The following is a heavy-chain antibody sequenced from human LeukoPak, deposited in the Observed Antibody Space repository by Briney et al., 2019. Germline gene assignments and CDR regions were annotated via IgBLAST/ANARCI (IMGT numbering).Heavy chain of an antibody. Sequence: PSETLSLTCTVSGGSISSYYWNWIRQPPGKGLEWIGEINHSGSTNYNPSLKSRVTISVDTSKNQFSLKLSSVTAADTAVYYCARTPYRGYSGYRLRYFDYWGQGTLVTVSS. CDR1: GGSISSYY. D-gene: IGHD5-12*01. CDR3: ARTPYRGYSGYRLRYFDY. V-gene: IGHV4-34*01. J-gene: IGHJ4*02. CDR2: INHSGST.